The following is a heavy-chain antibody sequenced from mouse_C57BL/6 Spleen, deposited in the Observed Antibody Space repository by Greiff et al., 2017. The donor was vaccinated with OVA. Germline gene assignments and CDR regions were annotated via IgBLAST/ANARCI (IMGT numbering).Heavy chain of an antibody. Sequence: QVQLKQSGAELVRPGASVTLSCKASGYTFTDYEMHWVKQTPVHGLEWIGAIDPETGGTAYNQKFKGKAILTADKSSSTAYMELRSLTSEDSAVYYCTRWVYDYDGTFDYWGQGTTLTVSS. CDR1: GYTFTDYE. V-gene: IGHV1-15*01. CDR2: IDPETGGT. D-gene: IGHD2-4*01. J-gene: IGHJ2*01. CDR3: TRWVYDYDGTFDY.